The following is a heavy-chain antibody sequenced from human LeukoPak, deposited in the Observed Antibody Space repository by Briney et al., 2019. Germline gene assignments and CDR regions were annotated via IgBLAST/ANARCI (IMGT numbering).Heavy chain of an antibody. J-gene: IGHJ4*02. CDR2: ISSSSSTI. D-gene: IGHD6-19*01. CDR3: ASYQEVAGGDY. Sequence: GGSLRLSCATSGFTFSSYSMNWVRQAPGKGLERVSYISSSSSTIYYAASVKGRFTIYKDNAKNSLSLQMNRLRPEDTAVFYWASYQEVAGGDYWGQGTLVTVSS. CDR1: GFTFSSYS. V-gene: IGHV3-48*01.